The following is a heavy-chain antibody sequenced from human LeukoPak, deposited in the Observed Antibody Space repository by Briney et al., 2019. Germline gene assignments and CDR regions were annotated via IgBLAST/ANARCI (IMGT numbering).Heavy chain of an antibody. Sequence: PGGSLRLSCAGSGFKFSNYAMGWVRQVPGKGLEWLSAITGGGRTTRYAYSVKGRFTISRDNSKNTLYLQMNGLRVEDTAIYYCAKDRSNAYDYYYMDXWGKGTTXT. J-gene: IGHJ6*03. CDR3: AKDRSNAYDYYYMDX. CDR1: GFKFSNYA. D-gene: IGHD2-21*01. V-gene: IGHV3-23*01. CDR2: ITGGGRTT.